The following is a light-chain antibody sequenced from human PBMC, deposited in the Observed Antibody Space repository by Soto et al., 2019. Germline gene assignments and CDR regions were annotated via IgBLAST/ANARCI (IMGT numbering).Light chain of an antibody. CDR3: QQYNNWSPWT. V-gene: IGKV3-15*01. CDR2: DAS. CDR1: QSVSNN. Sequence: ILMTQSPATLSVSPGERATLSCRASQSVSNNLAWYQQKPGQAPRLLIYDASTRSTGIPARFSGSGSGTELLRTISGLQSEDFAVYYCQQYNNWSPWTFGQGTKVEIK. J-gene: IGKJ1*01.